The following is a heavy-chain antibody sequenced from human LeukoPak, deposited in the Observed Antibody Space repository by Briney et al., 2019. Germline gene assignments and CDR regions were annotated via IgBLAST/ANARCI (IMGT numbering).Heavy chain of an antibody. Sequence: SETLSLTCTVSGGSISSYYWSWIRQPPGKGLEWIGYIYYSGSTNYNPSLKSRVTISVDTSKNQFSLKLSSVTAADTAVYYCARNSLRIAAPPNWFDPWGQGTLVTVSS. CDR2: IYYSGST. CDR3: ARNSLRIAAPPNWFDP. D-gene: IGHD6-13*01. CDR1: GGSISSYY. J-gene: IGHJ5*02. V-gene: IGHV4-59*12.